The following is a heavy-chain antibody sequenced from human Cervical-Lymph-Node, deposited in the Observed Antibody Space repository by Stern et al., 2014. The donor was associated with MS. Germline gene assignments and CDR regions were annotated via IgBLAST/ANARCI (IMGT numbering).Heavy chain of an antibody. CDR2: LSWDDDK. D-gene: IGHD3-9*01. CDR3: TNFDLHY. J-gene: IGHJ4*02. CDR1: GFSLTTSGVG. Sequence: QVTLRESGPTLVKPTQTLTLTCTFSGFSLTTSGVGVGWIRQPPGKALEWLACLSWDDDKVFSPSLKTRLTITKDTSKNQVVLTVTNMDPVDTATYYCTNFDLHYWGQGTLVTVSS. V-gene: IGHV2-5*02.